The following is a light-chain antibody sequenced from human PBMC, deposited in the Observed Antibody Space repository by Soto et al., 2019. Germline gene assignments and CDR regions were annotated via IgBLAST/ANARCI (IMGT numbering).Light chain of an antibody. CDR1: KGMSTY. J-gene: IGKJ2*01. CDR2: AAS. CDR3: QQLHSYPYT. Sequence: IQLTQSPASLSASVGDRVTITCRASKGMSTYLAWYQQKPGKATKLLIYAASTLQSGVPSRFSGSGSGTDFTLTISSLQPEDFATYYCQQLHSYPYTFGQGTNLEIK. V-gene: IGKV1-9*01.